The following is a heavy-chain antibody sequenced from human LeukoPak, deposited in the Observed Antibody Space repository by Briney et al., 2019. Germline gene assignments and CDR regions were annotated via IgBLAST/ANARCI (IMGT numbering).Heavy chain of an antibody. CDR3: ARVRGADSYYYYGMDV. CDR2: INPNSGGT. J-gene: IGHJ6*02. D-gene: IGHD3-10*01. Sequence: ASVKVSCKASGYTFTGYYMHWVRQAPGQGLEWMGWINPNSGGTNYAQKFQGRVTMTRDTSISTAYMELSRLRSDDTAVYYCARVRGADSYYYYGMDVWGQGTTVTVSS. CDR1: GYTFTGYY. V-gene: IGHV1-2*02.